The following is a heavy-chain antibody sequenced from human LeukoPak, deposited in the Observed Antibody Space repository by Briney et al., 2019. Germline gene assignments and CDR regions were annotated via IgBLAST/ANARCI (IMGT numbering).Heavy chain of an antibody. Sequence: SETLSLTCTVSGGSISSYYWSWIRQPPGKGLECIASVHYSGDTYFDPSFNGRVTLSVDTSMNQFSLRLTSVTAADTAVYYCARQTIETTLGRVPDYFDPWGQGTPVTVSS. D-gene: IGHD1-26*01. CDR2: VHYSGDT. CDR3: ARQTIETTLGRVPDYFDP. CDR1: GGSISSYY. J-gene: IGHJ5*02. V-gene: IGHV4-59*04.